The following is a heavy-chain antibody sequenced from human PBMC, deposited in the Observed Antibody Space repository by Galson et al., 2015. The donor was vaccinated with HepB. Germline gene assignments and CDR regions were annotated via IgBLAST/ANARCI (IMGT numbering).Heavy chain of an antibody. CDR3: VKVGVKYNTIYSDFDY. Sequence: SLRLSCAASGVTFHTYGMHWVRQAPGKGLEWVALISYDGDKQYYADSVKGRFTISRDNSKNTLYLQTSSLRVADTAVYYCVKVGVKYNTIYSDFDYWGRGTLVTVSS. J-gene: IGHJ4*02. CDR1: GVTFHTYG. D-gene: IGHD2-21*01. V-gene: IGHV3-30*18. CDR2: ISYDGDKQ.